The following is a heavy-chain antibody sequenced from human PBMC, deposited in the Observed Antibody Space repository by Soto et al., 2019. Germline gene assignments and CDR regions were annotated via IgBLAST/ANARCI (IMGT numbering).Heavy chain of an antibody. CDR3: ARLTVFGGVAAPPADY. D-gene: IGHD3-3*01. Sequence: QLQLQESGPGLVKPSETLSLTCTVSGGSISSSSYYWGWIRQPPGKGLEWIGSIYYSGSTYYNPSHKSRVTISVDTFKNQFSLMLSSVTAADTAVYYCARLTVFGGVAAPPADYWGQGTLVTVSS. J-gene: IGHJ4*02. V-gene: IGHV4-39*01. CDR1: GGSISSSSYY. CDR2: IYYSGST.